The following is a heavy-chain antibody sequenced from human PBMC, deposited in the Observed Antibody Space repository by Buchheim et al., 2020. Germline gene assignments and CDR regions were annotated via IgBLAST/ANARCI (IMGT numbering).Heavy chain of an antibody. CDR1: GFTFSSYW. V-gene: IGHV3-7*01. D-gene: IGHD3-3*01. J-gene: IGHJ4*02. Sequence: EVQLVESGGGLVQPGGSLRLSCAASGFTFSSYWMSWVRQAPGKGLEWVANIKQDGSEKYYVDSVKGRFTISRDNAKNSLYLQMNSLRAEDTAVYYCARLTSNGFWSGYYGLYYFDYWGQGTL. CDR3: ARLTSNGFWSGYYGLYYFDY. CDR2: IKQDGSEK.